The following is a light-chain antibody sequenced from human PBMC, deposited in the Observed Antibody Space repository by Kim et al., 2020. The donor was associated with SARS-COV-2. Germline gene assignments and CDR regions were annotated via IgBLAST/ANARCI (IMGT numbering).Light chain of an antibody. V-gene: IGKV1-39*01. CDR1: QSISSY. CDR3: QQSYSTPLT. CDR2: AAS. Sequence: DIQMTQSPSSLSAFVGDRVTITCQASQSISSYLNWYQQKPGKAPKLLIYAASSLKSGVPSRFSGSGSGTDFTLTISSLQPEDFATYYCQQSYSTPLTFGGGTKVDIK. J-gene: IGKJ4*01.